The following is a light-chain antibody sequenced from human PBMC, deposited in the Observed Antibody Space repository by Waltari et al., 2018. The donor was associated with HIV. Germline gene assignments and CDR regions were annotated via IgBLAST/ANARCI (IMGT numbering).Light chain of an antibody. CDR2: GAS. V-gene: IGKV3-20*01. CDR3: LQYGSLPYS. CDR1: PSVPRTF. J-gene: IGKJ2*03. Sequence: EIVLTQSPGTLSLSPGDRATLSCRASPSVPRTFLAWYQQKRGQTPRLLIYGASSRASGIPDRFRGGGSGSDFTLTISRLEPEDFAVYYCLQYGSLPYSFGQGTNLEIK.